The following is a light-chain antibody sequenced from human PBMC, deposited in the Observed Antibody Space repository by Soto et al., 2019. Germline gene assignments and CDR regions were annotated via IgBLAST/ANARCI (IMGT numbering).Light chain of an antibody. V-gene: IGKV3-20*01. Sequence: EIVLTQSPGTLSLSPRESATLSCRASQNLYSKYLAWYQQKPGQTPSLLIYGASNTATCIPDRFSGSGSGTDFTLTISRLEPEDFAVYYCQCYGNSFTFGPGTKVEI. CDR2: GAS. J-gene: IGKJ3*01. CDR3: QCYGNSFT. CDR1: QNLYSKY.